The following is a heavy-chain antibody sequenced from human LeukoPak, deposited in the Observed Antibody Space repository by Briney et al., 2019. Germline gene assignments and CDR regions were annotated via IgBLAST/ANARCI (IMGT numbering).Heavy chain of an antibody. CDR3: ARGKYPGHDD. D-gene: IGHD6-6*01. Sequence: GGSLRLSCAASGFAFSTYTIHWVRQVPGKGLMWVSRINNDGRSTTYADSVKGRFTISRDNAKDTLYLQMNSLRPEDTAVYYCARGKYPGHDDWGQGTLVTVSS. V-gene: IGHV3-74*01. CDR2: INNDGRST. J-gene: IGHJ4*02. CDR1: GFAFSTYT.